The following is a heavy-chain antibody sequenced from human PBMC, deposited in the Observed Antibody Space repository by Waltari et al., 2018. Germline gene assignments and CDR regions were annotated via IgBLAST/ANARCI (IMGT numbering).Heavy chain of an antibody. J-gene: IGHJ3*02. CDR1: GFTFSSYS. Sequence: EVQLVESGGGLVQPGGSLRLSCAASGFTFSSYSMNWVRQAPGKGLEWVSYISSSSSTLYYADSVKGRFTISRDNAKNSLYLQMNSLRAEDTAVYYCARTHIVVVGDAFDIWGQGTMVTVSS. D-gene: IGHD2-21*01. V-gene: IGHV3-48*01. CDR2: ISSSSSTL. CDR3: ARTHIVVVGDAFDI.